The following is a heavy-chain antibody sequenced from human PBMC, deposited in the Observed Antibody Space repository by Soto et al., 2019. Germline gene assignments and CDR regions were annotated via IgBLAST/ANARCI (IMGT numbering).Heavy chain of an antibody. CDR3: ARDYGDYDYYSGMDV. CDR1: GGSISSGGYY. CDR2: IYYSGST. V-gene: IGHV4-31*03. D-gene: IGHD4-17*01. Sequence: QVQLQESGPGLVKPSQTLSLTCTVSGGSISSGGYYWSWIRQHPGKGLEWIGYIYYSGSTYYNPSRKSRVTISVDTSKNPFSLKLSYVTAADTAVYYCARDYGDYDYYSGMDVWGQGTTVTVSS. J-gene: IGHJ6*02.